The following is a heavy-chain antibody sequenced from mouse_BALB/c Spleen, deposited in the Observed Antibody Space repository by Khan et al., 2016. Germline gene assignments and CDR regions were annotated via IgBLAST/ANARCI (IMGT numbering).Heavy chain of an antibody. V-gene: IGHV3-2*02. D-gene: IGHD1-1*01. CDR3: AGNLHYFGSIYCDFDV. CDR1: GYSITSDYV. J-gene: IGHJ1*01. CDR2: IGYSGST. Sequence: QLEESGPGLVKPSQSLSFTCTVTGYSITSDYVWNWFRQFQGNKLEWMGNIGYSGSTSYNPSLKSRTSITRDTSRNTSYLQLNSVTTEDTSTYYCAGNLHYFGSIYCDFDVWGAGTTVTVSS.